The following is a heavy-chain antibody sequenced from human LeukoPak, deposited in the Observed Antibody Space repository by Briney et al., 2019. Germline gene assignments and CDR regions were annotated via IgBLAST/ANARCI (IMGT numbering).Heavy chain of an antibody. J-gene: IGHJ6*03. CDR3: ANQYIAARGYYYMDV. Sequence: GASVKVSCKASGYTFTGYYMHWVRQAPGQGLEWMGWINPNSGGTNYAQKFQGRVTMTRDTSISTAYMELSRLRSDDTAVYYCANQYIAARGYYYMDVWGKGTTVTVSS. CDR2: INPNSGGT. D-gene: IGHD6-6*01. CDR1: GYTFTGYY. V-gene: IGHV1-2*02.